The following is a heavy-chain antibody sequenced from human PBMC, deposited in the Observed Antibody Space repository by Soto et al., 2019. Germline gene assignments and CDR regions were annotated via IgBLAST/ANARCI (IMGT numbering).Heavy chain of an antibody. Sequence: GGSLRLSCAASGFTFSDYYMSWIRQAPGKGLEWVSYISSSDSTIYYADSVKGRFTISMDNAKNSLYLQINSLRAEDTAVYYCARNLTAAAVTGGDYWGQGTLVTVSS. J-gene: IGHJ4*02. D-gene: IGHD6-13*01. V-gene: IGHV3-11*01. CDR3: ARNLTAAAVTGGDY. CDR1: GFTFSDYY. CDR2: ISSSDSTI.